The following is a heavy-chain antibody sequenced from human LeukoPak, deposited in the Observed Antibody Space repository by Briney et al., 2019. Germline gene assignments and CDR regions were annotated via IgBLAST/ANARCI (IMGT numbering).Heavy chain of an antibody. CDR3: ARRGIVATIDY. V-gene: IGHV3-21*01. J-gene: IGHJ4*02. D-gene: IGHD5-12*01. Sequence: GGSLRLSCAASGFTFSSYSMNWVRQAPGKGLEWVSSISSSSSYIYYADSVKGRFTISRDNAKNSLYLQMNSLRAEDTAVYYCARRGIVATIDYWGQGTLVTVSS. CDR2: ISSSSSYI. CDR1: GFTFSSYS.